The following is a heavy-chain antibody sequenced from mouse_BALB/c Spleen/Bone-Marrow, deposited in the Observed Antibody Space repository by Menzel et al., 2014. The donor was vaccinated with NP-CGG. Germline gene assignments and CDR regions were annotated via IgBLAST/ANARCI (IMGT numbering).Heavy chain of an antibody. Sequence: EVHLVESGGGLVQPGGSLKLSCAASGFTFXSYGMSWVRQTPDKRLELVATINSNGGSTYYPDSVKGRFTISRDNAKNTLYLQMSSLKSEDTAMYYCARDYYGSSDYWGQGTTLTVSS. CDR1: GFTFXSYG. CDR2: INSNGGST. CDR3: ARDYYGSSDY. D-gene: IGHD1-1*01. J-gene: IGHJ2*01. V-gene: IGHV5-6-3*01.